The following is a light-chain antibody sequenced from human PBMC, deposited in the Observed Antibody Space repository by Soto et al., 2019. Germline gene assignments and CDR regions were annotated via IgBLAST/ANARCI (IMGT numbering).Light chain of an antibody. CDR1: QSVPNNY. CDR2: DAS. Sequence: EIVLTQSPSTLSLSPGERATLSCRASQSVPNNYLAWYQQKPGQAPRLLIFDASSRATGIPDRFSGSGSGTDFTLTISSLEPEDFAVYYCQQCAISPRTFGQGTKVEIK. V-gene: IGKV3-20*01. CDR3: QQCAISPRT. J-gene: IGKJ1*01.